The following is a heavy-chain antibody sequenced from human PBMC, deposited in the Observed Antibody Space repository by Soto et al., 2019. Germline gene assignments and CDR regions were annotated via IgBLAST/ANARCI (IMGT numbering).Heavy chain of an antibody. CDR3: ARDRSIVGATYFDY. CDR2: IIPIFGTA. V-gene: IGHV1-69*13. J-gene: IGHJ4*02. Sequence: SVKVSCKASGGTFSSYAISWVRQAPGQGLEWMGGIIPIFGTANYAQKFQGRVTITADESTSTAYMELSSLRSEDTAVYYCARDRSIVGATYFDYWGQGTLVTVSS. CDR1: GGTFSSYA. D-gene: IGHD1-26*01.